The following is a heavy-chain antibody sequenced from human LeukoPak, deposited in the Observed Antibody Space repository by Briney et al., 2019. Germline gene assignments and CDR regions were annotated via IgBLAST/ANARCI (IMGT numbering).Heavy chain of an antibody. CDR3: ARVYDTSGYKTPPPDY. D-gene: IGHD3-22*01. J-gene: IGHJ4*02. V-gene: IGHV3-48*03. Sequence: GGSLRLSCTASGLPFSSYEMNWVRQAPGKGLEWISYISSRGTTIYYADSVKGRFTISRDNVENSLYLQMNSLRAEDTAVYYCARVYDTSGYKTPPPDYWGQGTLVTVSS. CDR1: GLPFSSYE. CDR2: ISSRGTTI.